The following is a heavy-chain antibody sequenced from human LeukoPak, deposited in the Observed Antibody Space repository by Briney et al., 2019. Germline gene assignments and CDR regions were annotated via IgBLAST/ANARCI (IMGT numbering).Heavy chain of an antibody. V-gene: IGHV4-31*03. CDR1: GGSINSGGYY. D-gene: IGHD3-22*01. J-gene: IGHJ4*02. CDR2: IYYSGST. Sequence: SKTLSLTCTVSGGSINSGGYYWSWIRQYPGKGLDWIGYIYYSGSTYYNPSLKSRIIISVDTSKNQFSLKLSSVTAADTAVYYCARVDSSYYPLDSWGQGTLVTVSS. CDR3: ARVDSSYYPLDS.